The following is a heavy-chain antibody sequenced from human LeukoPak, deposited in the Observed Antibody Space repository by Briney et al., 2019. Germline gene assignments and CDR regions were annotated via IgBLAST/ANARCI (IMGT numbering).Heavy chain of an antibody. CDR2: IYYSGST. Sequence: SETLSLTCTVSGGSISSYYWNWIRQPPGKGLEWIGYIYYSGSTNYNPSLKSRVTISVDTSKNQFSLKLSSVTAADTAVYYCASLEGGKLEDAFDIWGQGTMVTVSS. D-gene: IGHD1-1*01. J-gene: IGHJ3*02. CDR3: ASLEGGKLEDAFDI. CDR1: GGSISSYY. V-gene: IGHV4-59*01.